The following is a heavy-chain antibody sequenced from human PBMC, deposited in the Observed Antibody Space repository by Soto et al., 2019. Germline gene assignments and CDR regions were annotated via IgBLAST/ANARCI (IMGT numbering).Heavy chain of an antibody. Sequence: LGESLKISCKGSGYSFTSYWISWVRQMPGKGLEWMGRIDPSDSYTNYNPSFQGHVTISADKSISTAYLQWSSLKASDTAMYYCAGQSSGLGGFNVYWGQGTLVTVSS. J-gene: IGHJ4*02. CDR1: GYSFTSYW. D-gene: IGHD6-19*01. V-gene: IGHV5-10-1*01. CDR2: IDPSDSYT. CDR3: AGQSSGLGGFNVY.